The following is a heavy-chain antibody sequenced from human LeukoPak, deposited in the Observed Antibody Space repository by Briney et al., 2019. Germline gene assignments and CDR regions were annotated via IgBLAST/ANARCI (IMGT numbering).Heavy chain of an antibody. V-gene: IGHV3-9*03. Sequence: SLRLSCAASGFTFDDYAMHWVRQAPGKGLEWVSGISWNSGSIGYADSVKGRFTISRDNAKNSLYLQMNSLRAEDMALYYCAKDMMGSSSYYFDYWGQGTLVTVSS. J-gene: IGHJ4*02. D-gene: IGHD6-6*01. CDR1: GFTFDDYA. CDR3: AKDMMGSSSYYFDY. CDR2: ISWNSGSI.